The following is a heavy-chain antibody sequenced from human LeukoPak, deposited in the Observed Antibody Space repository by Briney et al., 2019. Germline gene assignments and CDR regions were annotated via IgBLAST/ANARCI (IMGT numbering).Heavy chain of an antibody. J-gene: IGHJ4*02. CDR2: IYYNGNT. CDR1: DGSINSYY. V-gene: IGHV4-59*01. D-gene: IGHD3-10*01. Sequence: PSETLSLTCSVSDGSINSYYWNWIRRPPGKGLEWIGYIYYNGNTNYSPSLKSRVTMSVDTSKNLFSLKLSSVTAADTAVYYCAGGVWFGELLANFDYWGQGTLVTVSS. CDR3: AGGVWFGELLANFDY.